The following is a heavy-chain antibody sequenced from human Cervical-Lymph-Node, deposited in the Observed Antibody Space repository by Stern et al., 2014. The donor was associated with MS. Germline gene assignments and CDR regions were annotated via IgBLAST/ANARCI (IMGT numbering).Heavy chain of an antibody. J-gene: IGHJ4*02. CDR1: GFTFDDSA. D-gene: IGHD3-16*02. CDR3: AKDISERHYYFDS. Sequence: EVQLVESGGGPVQPGRSLRLSCAASGFTFDDSAMHWVRHAPGQGLERVSGISWNSNNIGYADSVRGRFTISRDNAKNSLYLQMNGLRPEDTALYYCAKDISERHYYFDSWGEGTLVTVSS. V-gene: IGHV3-9*01. CDR2: ISWNSNNI.